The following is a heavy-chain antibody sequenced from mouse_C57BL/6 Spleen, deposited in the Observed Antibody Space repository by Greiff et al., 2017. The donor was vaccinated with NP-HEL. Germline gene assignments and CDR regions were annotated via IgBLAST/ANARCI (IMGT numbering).Heavy chain of an antibody. CDR2: FNPNNGGT. J-gene: IGHJ3*01. V-gene: IGHV1-22*01. D-gene: IGHD1-1*01. Sequence: QLQQSGPEMVKPGASVKMSCKASGYTFTDYNMHCVKQSHGTSLAWIGYFNPNNGGTSYNQQFKGKATLTVNKSSSTAYMELRRLTSEDSAVYYCARTRKGSSYGFAYWGQGTLVTVSA. CDR1: GYTFTDYN. CDR3: ARTRKGSSYGFAY.